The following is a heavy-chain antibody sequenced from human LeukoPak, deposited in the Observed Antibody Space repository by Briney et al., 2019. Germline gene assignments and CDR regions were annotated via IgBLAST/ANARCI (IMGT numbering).Heavy chain of an antibody. J-gene: IGHJ4*02. CDR3: ARDDILTGYRDY. CDR2: ISGSGDST. V-gene: IGHV3-23*01. Sequence: GGSLRLSCAASEFTFSSYAMSWVRQAPGKGLEWVSGISGSGDSTYYADSVKGRFTISRDNSKNTLYLQVNSLRAEDTAVYYCARDDILTGYRDYWGQGTLVTVSS. CDR1: EFTFSSYA. D-gene: IGHD3-9*01.